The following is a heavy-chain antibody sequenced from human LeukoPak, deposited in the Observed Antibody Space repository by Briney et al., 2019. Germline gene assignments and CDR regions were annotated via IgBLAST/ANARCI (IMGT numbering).Heavy chain of an antibody. Sequence: PGGSLRLSCAASGFTFSSYSMNWVRQAPGKGLEWVSSISSSSSYIYYADSVKGRFTISRDNAKNSLYLQMNSLRAEDTAVYYCARAEDIVVVPAAVDYWGRGTLVTVSS. D-gene: IGHD2-2*01. CDR3: ARAEDIVVVPAAVDY. V-gene: IGHV3-21*01. CDR2: ISSSSSYI. J-gene: IGHJ4*02. CDR1: GFTFSSYS.